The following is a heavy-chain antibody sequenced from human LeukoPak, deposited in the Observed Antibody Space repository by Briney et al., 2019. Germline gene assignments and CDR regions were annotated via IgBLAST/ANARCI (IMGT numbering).Heavy chain of an antibody. D-gene: IGHD3-16*01. CDR3: VGGAQGPYWYFDL. CDR2: IYASGNT. V-gene: IGHV4-4*07. J-gene: IGHJ2*01. Sequence: SETLSLTCTVSGGSISGYYWSWIRQPAGKGLEWIGRIYASGNTNYTPSLKSRVTMSVDTSKNQFSLKLSSVTAADTAVYYCVGGAQGPYWYFDLWGRGTLVTVSS. CDR1: GGSISGYY.